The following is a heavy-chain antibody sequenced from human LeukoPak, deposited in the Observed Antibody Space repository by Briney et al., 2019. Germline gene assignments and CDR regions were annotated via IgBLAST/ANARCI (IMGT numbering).Heavy chain of an antibody. CDR1: GFTFSSYW. Sequence: AGGSLRLSCAASGFTFSSYWMSWVRQAPGKGLDWVANINKDGFEKYYVDSVGGRFTISRDNAKNSLSLQMNSLRAEDTAVYYCARDGCTSTTCSTLGGFSSWGQGTLVTVSS. D-gene: IGHD2-2*01. CDR3: ARDGCTSTTCSTLGGFSS. J-gene: IGHJ5*02. CDR2: INKDGFEK. V-gene: IGHV3-7*01.